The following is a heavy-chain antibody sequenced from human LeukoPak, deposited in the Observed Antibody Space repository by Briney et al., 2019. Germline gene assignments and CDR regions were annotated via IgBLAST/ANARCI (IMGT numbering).Heavy chain of an antibody. V-gene: IGHV1-2*02. CDR3: ARRFYYAMDV. CDR1: GYTFTGYY. CDR2: INPNSGDT. D-gene: IGHD3-16*01. Sequence: ASVKVSCKASGYTFTGYYMHWVRQAPGQGLEWMGWINPNSGDTNYAQKFQGRVTMTRDTSISTAYMELSRLRSDDAAVYYYARRFYYAMDVWGQGTTVTVSS. J-gene: IGHJ6*02.